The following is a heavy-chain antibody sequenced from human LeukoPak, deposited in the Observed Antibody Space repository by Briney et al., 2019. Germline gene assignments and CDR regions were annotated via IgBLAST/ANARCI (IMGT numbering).Heavy chain of an antibody. Sequence: PGGSLRLSCAASGFTFSSYGMHWVRQAPGKGLEWVAVIWYDGSNKYYADSVKGRFAISRDNSKNTLYLQMNSLRAEDTAVYYCASGVVGGEKGPIDYWGQGTLVTVSS. V-gene: IGHV3-33*01. CDR3: ASGVVGGEKGPIDY. CDR2: IWYDGSNK. J-gene: IGHJ4*02. D-gene: IGHD3-16*02. CDR1: GFTFSSYG.